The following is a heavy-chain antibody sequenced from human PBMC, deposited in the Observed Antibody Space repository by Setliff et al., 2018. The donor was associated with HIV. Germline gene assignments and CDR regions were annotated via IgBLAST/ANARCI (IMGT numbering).Heavy chain of an antibody. J-gene: IGHJ3*02. V-gene: IGHV4-59*08. CDR1: GGSISSYY. CDR3: ARLGRGTYYYVSSGYLYAFDI. Sequence: SETLSLTCTVSGGSISSYYWSWIRQPPGKGLEWIGYIYYSGSTNYNPSLKSRVTISVGTSKNQFSLKLSSVTAADTAVYYCARLGRGTYYYVSSGYLYAFDIWGQGTMVTVSS. D-gene: IGHD3-22*01. CDR2: IYYSGST.